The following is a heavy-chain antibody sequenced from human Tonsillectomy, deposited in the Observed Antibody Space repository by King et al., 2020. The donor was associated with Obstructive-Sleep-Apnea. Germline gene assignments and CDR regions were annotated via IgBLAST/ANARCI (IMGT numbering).Heavy chain of an antibody. V-gene: IGHV4-38-2*02. CDR2: IHHSGST. D-gene: IGHD3-22*01. CDR3: ARDRDVYYYDTSGAKYGMDV. Sequence: QLQESGPGLLKPSETLSLTCTVSGYSISGGYYWGWIRQPPGKGLEWIGSIHHSGSTNYQPSLKSRVTISIDTSKNQFSLRLSPVTAADTAVYYCARDRDVYYYDTSGAKYGMDVWGQGTTVTVSS. CDR1: GYSISGGYY. J-gene: IGHJ6*02.